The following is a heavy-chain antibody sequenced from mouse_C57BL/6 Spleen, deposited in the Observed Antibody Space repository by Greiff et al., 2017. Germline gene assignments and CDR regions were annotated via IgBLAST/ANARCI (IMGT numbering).Heavy chain of an antibody. V-gene: IGHV1-81*01. J-gene: IGHJ4*01. CDR1: GYTFTSYG. CDR2: IYPRSGNT. Sequence: VKVVESGAELARPGASVKLSCKASGYTFTSYGISWVKQRTGQGLEWIGEIYPRSGNTYYNEKFKGKATLTADKSSSTAYMELRSLTSEDSAVYFCARFAYAMDYWGQGTSVTVSS. CDR3: ARFAYAMDY.